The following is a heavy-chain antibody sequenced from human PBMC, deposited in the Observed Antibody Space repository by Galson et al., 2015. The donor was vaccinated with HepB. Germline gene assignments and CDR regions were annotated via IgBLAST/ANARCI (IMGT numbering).Heavy chain of an antibody. J-gene: IGHJ3*02. CDR2: INTNTGNP. V-gene: IGHV7-4-1*02. CDR3: ARDLRAVGRALDI. CDR1: GYNFNNYG. D-gene: IGHD6-19*01. Sequence: SVKVSCKASGYNFNNYGINWVRQAPGQGLEWMGWINTNTGNPTNAQGFTGRFVFSLDTSVSTAYLQISSLKAEDTAVYYCARDLRAVGRALDIWGQGTKVTVSP.